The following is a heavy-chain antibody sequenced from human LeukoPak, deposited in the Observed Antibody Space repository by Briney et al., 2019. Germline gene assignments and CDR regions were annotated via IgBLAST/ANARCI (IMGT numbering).Heavy chain of an antibody. D-gene: IGHD4-17*01. V-gene: IGHV1-2*02. J-gene: IGHJ4*02. CDR2: INPNSGGT. Sequence: ASVKVSCKASGYTFTGYYMHWVRQAPGQGLEWMGWINPNSGGTNYAQKLQGRVTMTTDTSTSTAYMELRSLRSDDTAVYYCARQGDYEPAGFDYWGQGTLVTVSS. CDR3: ARQGDYEPAGFDY. CDR1: GYTFTGYY.